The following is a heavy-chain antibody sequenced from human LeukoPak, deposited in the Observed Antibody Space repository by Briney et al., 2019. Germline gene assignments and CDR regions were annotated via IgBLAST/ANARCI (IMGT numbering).Heavy chain of an antibody. D-gene: IGHD2-2*01. CDR1: GGSISSGHW. Sequence: SGTLSLTCAVSGGSISSGHWWSWVRQPPGKGLEWIGEIYHSGSTNYNPSFKSRVTISVDKSKNQFSLKLNSVTAADTAVYYCARHPLGYCDSTSCSHFDYWGQGTLVTVSS. J-gene: IGHJ4*02. CDR3: ARHPLGYCDSTSCSHFDY. CDR2: IYHSGST. V-gene: IGHV4-4*02.